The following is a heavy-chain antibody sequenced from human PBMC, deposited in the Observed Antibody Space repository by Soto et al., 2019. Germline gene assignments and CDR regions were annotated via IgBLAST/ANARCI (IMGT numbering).Heavy chain of an antibody. D-gene: IGHD6-6*01. CDR1: GFTFSSYA. CDR2: IRGSDDST. Sequence: EVQLLEPGGGLVQPGESLRLSCAASGFTFSSYAMSWVRQAPGKGLEWVSVIRGSDDSTYYADSVKGRFTISRDNSKNTLYLQMNSLRAEDTAVYYCAKRISSSTFDYWGQGTLVTVSS. V-gene: IGHV3-23*01. CDR3: AKRISSSTFDY. J-gene: IGHJ4*02.